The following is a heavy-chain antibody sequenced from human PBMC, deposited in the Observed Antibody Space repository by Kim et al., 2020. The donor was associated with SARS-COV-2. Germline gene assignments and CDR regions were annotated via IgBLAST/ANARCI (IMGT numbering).Heavy chain of an antibody. CDR1: GFTFSSYG. J-gene: IGHJ6*02. V-gene: IGHV3-30*18. CDR2: ISYDGSNK. CDR3: AKDCYDFWSGYPNSYYYYYYGMDD. D-gene: IGHD3-3*01. Sequence: GGSLRLSCAASGFTFSSYGMHWVRQAPGKGLEWVAVISYDGSNKYYADSVKGRFTISRDNSKNTLYLQMNSLRAEDTAVYYCAKDCYDFWSGYPNSYYYYYYGMDDWGQGTTVTVSS.